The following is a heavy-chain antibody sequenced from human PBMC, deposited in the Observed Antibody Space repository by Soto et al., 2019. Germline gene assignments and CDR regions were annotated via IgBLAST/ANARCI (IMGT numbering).Heavy chain of an antibody. CDR1: GYTFTSYG. D-gene: IGHD1-26*01. CDR2: ISAYNGNT. CDR3: ARVAEWELPYYFDY. Sequence: ASVKVSCKASGYTFTSYGISWVRQAPGQGLEWMGWISAYNGNTNYAQKLQGRVTMTTDTSTSTAYMELRSLRSDDTAVYYCARVAEWELPYYFDYWGQGTLVTVSS. J-gene: IGHJ4*02. V-gene: IGHV1-18*04.